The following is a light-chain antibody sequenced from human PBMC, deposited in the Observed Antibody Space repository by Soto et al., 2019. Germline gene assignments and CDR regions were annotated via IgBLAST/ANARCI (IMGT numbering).Light chain of an antibody. J-gene: IGKJ1*01. CDR2: KAS. CDR3: QQYNSYPWT. Sequence: DIQMTQSPSTLSASVGDRVTITCRASQSISSWLAWYQQKPGKAPKLLIYKASSLESRVPSRFSGSGSGTEFTLTISSLQPDDFATYYGQQYNSYPWTFGQGTKVEIK. CDR1: QSISSW. V-gene: IGKV1-5*03.